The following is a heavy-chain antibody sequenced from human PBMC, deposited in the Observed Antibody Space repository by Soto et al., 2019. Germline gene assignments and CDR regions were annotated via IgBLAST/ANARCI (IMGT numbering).Heavy chain of an antibody. D-gene: IGHD2-2*01. J-gene: IGHJ6*02. CDR3: ARSQGSSTSLEIYYYYYYGMDV. CDR1: GGTFSSYA. Sequence: QVQLVQSGAEVKKPGSSVKVSCKASGGTFSSYAISWVRQAPGQGLEWMGGIIPISGTANDAQKFQGRVTITADESTSTVYMELSSLRSEDTAVYFCARSQGSSTSLEIYYYYYYGMDVWGQGTTVTVSS. CDR2: IIPISGTA. V-gene: IGHV1-69*01.